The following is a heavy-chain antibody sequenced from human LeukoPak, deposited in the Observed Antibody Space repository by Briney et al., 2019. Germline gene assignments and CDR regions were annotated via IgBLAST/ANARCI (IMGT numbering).Heavy chain of an antibody. CDR2: ISASGGNT. CDR1: GVTFNSYA. Sequence: PGGSLRLSCAASGVTFNSYAMSWVRQAPGKGLEWVSTISASGGNTYYADSVKGRFTISRDNSKNTLYLQMNSLRAEDTAMYYCAKHRMVRGIITDYYFDYWGQGTLVTVPS. J-gene: IGHJ4*02. CDR3: AKHRMVRGIITDYYFDY. V-gene: IGHV3-23*01. D-gene: IGHD3-10*01.